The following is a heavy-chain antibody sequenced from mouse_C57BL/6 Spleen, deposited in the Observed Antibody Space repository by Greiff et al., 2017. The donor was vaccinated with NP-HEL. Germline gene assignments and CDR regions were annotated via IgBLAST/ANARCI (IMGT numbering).Heavy chain of an antibody. Sequence: DVMLVESGGDLVKPGGSLKLSCAASGFTFSSYGMSWVRQTPDKRLEWVATISSGGSYTYYPDSVKGRFTISRDNAKNTLYLQMSSLKSEDTAMYYCARQGGYDYFDYWGQGTTLTVSS. CDR1: GFTFSSYG. V-gene: IGHV5-6*02. CDR3: ARQGGYDYFDY. J-gene: IGHJ2*01. CDR2: ISSGGSYT. D-gene: IGHD2-2*01.